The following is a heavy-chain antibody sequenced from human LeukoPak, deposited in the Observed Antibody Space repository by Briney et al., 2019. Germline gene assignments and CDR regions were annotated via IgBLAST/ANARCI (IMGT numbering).Heavy chain of an antibody. Sequence: GGSLRLSCAASGFTFSRFGMHWVRQAPGKGLEWVAVIWYDGSNKEYADSVKGRFTISRDNSKNTLYLQMNSLRVEDTAVYYCAKEGSGYSIDYWGQGTLVTVSS. CDR3: AKEGSGYSIDY. J-gene: IGHJ4*02. CDR1: GFTFSRFG. V-gene: IGHV3-33*06. CDR2: IWYDGSNK. D-gene: IGHD3-3*01.